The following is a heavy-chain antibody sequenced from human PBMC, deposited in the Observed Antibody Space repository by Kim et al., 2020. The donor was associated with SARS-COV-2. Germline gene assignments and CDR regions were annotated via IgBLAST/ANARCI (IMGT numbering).Heavy chain of an antibody. CDR3: ARDRGWFDAFDI. J-gene: IGHJ3*02. D-gene: IGHD6-19*01. Sequence: YVDSVKAPLTISSNNSKNTLNMQMNSLRAEDTAVYYCARDRGWFDAFDIWGQGTMVSVSS. V-gene: IGHV3-30*01.